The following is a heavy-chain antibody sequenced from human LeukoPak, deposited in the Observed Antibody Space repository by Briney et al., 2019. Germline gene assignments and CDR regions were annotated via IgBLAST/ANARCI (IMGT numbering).Heavy chain of an antibody. D-gene: IGHD3-10*01. CDR2: IYYSGST. Sequence: TSSETLSLTCTVSGGSISSGGYYWSWIRLHPGKGLEWIGYIYYSGSTYYNPSLKSRVTISVDTSKNQFSLKLSSVTAADTAVYYCARGNYYGSGSYYYWGQGTLVTVSS. CDR1: GGSISSGGYY. J-gene: IGHJ4*02. V-gene: IGHV4-31*03. CDR3: ARGNYYGSGSYYY.